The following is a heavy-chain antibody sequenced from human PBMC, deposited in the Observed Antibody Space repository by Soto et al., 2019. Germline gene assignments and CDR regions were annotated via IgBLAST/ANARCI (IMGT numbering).Heavy chain of an antibody. CDR1: GGSFSGYY. V-gene: IGHV4-34*01. D-gene: IGHD3-16*01. CDR3: GRGRFGGAAN. CDR2: IDHSGGT. J-gene: IGHJ4*02. Sequence: QVQLQQWGTKLSKPSETLSLTCAVYGGSFSGYYWSWIRQPPGKGLEWIGEIDHSGGTNYNPSLKSRGTLSVDTSNSQFSLKLSSVTAADTARYYCGRGRFGGAANWGQGTLVIVSS.